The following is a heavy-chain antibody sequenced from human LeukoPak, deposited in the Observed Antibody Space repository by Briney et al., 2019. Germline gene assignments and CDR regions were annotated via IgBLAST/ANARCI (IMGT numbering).Heavy chain of an antibody. CDR1: GFTFSSYS. V-gene: IGHV3-21*01. CDR3: ARGLYGEESAFDI. D-gene: IGHD4-17*01. Sequence: PGGSLRLSCAASGFTFSSYSMNWVRQAPGKGLEWVSSISSSSSYIYYADSVKGRFTISRDNAKNSLYLQMNSLRAEDTAVYYCARGLYGEESAFDIWGQGTMVTVSS. CDR2: ISSSSSYI. J-gene: IGHJ3*02.